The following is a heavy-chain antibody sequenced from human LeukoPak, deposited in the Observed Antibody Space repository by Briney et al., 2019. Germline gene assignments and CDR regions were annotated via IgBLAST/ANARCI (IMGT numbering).Heavy chain of an antibody. Sequence: SETLSLTCTVSGYSISSGYYWGWIRQPPGKGLEWIGSMFHSGSTYYNPSLKSRVTMSVGTSKNQFSLKLSSVTAADTAVYYCARVRYNWNRDFDYWGQGTLVTVSS. V-gene: IGHV4-38-2*02. CDR3: ARVRYNWNRDFDY. J-gene: IGHJ4*02. D-gene: IGHD1-20*01. CDR1: GYSISSGYY. CDR2: MFHSGST.